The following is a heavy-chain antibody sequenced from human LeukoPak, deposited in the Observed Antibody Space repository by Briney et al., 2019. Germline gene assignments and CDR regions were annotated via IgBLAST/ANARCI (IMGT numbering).Heavy chain of an antibody. CDR1: GRSFSGYY. CDR3: ARGQQYYDFWSGDNWFDP. Sequence: PWESLSLTCALYGRSFSGYYWSGVRHPPGRGLEWVGEINHSGSTDYNPSLKSRITISVDTSKNQFSLKLSSVTAVDAAEYYCARGQQYYDFWSGDNWFDPCCQGTLVTVSS. J-gene: IGHJ5*02. V-gene: IGHV4-34*01. CDR2: INHSGST. D-gene: IGHD3-3*01.